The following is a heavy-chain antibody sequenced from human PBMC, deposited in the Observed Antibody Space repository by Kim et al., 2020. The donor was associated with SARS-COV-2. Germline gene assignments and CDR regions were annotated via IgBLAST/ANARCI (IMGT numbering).Heavy chain of an antibody. J-gene: IGHJ4*02. D-gene: IGHD6-13*01. CDR2: INWNGGST. CDR1: GFTFDDYG. Sequence: GGSLRLSCAASGFTFDDYGMSWVRQAPGKGLEWVSGINWNGGSTGYADSVKGRFTISRDNAKNSLYLQMNSLRAEDTALYYCARDLAGDSSSWYKDYWGQETLGSVSS. V-gene: IGHV3-20*04. CDR3: ARDLAGDSSSWYKDY.